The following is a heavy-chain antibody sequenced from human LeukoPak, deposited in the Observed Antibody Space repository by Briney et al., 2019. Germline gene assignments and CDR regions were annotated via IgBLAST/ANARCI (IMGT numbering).Heavy chain of an antibody. CDR3: ARAEAGYYDFWSGPNEMDYFDY. V-gene: IGHV3-21*01. Sequence: GGSLRLSCAASGFTFSSYSMNWVRQAPGKGLEWVSSISSSSSYIYYADSSHGRFTISRDNAKNSLYLQTNSLRAEDTAVYYGARAEAGYYDFWSGPNEMDYFDYWGQGTLVTVSS. CDR2: ISSSSSYI. CDR1: GFTFSSYS. D-gene: IGHD3-3*01. J-gene: IGHJ4*02.